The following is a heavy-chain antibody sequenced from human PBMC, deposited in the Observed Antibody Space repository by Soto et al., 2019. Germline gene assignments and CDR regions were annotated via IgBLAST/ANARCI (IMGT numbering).Heavy chain of an antibody. V-gene: IGHV1-3*01. CDR3: AREKNGYYDFWSGYSYFDY. Sequence: ASGKVTWKDSGDTFACCAMQSLLQAPVQMLEWMGWINAGNGNTKYSQKFQGRVTITRDTSASTAYMELSSLRSEDTAVYYCAREKNGYYDFWSGYSYFDYWGQGTLVTVSS. D-gene: IGHD3-3*01. CDR2: INAGNGNT. CDR1: GDTFACCA. J-gene: IGHJ4*02.